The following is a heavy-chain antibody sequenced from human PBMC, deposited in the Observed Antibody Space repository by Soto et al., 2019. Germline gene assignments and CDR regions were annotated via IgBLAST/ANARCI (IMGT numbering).Heavy chain of an antibody. CDR1: GFTLRNYA. CDR2: ISANDVGT. Sequence: GGSLRLSCEASGFTLRNYAMTWIRQAPGKGLEWVSLISANDVGTYYAESVKTRFTISTDQSRNTVYLQMDSLRADDTAIYYCAKAKNDYNWDNRPPFDYWGQGTLVTVPQ. J-gene: IGHJ4*02. D-gene: IGHD1-20*01. CDR3: AKAKNDYNWDNRPPFDY. V-gene: IGHV3-23*01.